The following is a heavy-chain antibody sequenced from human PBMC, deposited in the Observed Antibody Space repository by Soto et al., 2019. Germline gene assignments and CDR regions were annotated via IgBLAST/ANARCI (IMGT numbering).Heavy chain of an antibody. Sequence: GGSLRLSCAASGFTFSDYYMSWIRQAPGKGLEWVSYISSSSYTNYADSVKGRFTISRDNAKNSLYLQMNSLRAEDTAVYYCARVAPQYGDYVNWFDPWGQGTLVTVSS. D-gene: IGHD4-17*01. CDR3: ARVAPQYGDYVNWFDP. CDR2: ISSSSYT. V-gene: IGHV3-11*06. J-gene: IGHJ5*02. CDR1: GFTFSDYY.